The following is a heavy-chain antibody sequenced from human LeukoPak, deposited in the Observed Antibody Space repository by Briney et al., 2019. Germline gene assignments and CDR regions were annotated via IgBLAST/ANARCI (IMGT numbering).Heavy chain of an antibody. CDR2: INHSGST. CDR1: GGSFSGYY. D-gene: IGHD3-3*01. CDR3: ARAGAYDFWSGYYKHAFDI. J-gene: IGHJ3*02. Sequence: SETLSLTCAVYGGSFSGYYWSWIRQPPGKGLEWIGEINHSGSTNYNPSLKSRVTISVDTSKNQFSLKLSSVTAADTAVYYCARAGAYDFWSGYYKHAFDIWGQGTMVTVSS. V-gene: IGHV4-34*01.